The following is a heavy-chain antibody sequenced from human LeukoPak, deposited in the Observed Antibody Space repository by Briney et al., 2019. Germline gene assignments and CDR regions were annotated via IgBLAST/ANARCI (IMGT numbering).Heavy chain of an antibody. Sequence: ASVNVSCKASGYTFTNYGIGWVRQAPGQGLEWMGWISAYTGDTHYVQKFHDRVTMTIDTSTNTAYMQLTTLTSDDTAVYYCARGLGLRLRPSRFDPWVQATLVTVSS. V-gene: IGHV1-18*01. CDR2: ISAYTGDT. D-gene: IGHD2-21*02. J-gene: IGHJ5*02. CDR1: GYTFTNYG. CDR3: ARGLGLRLRPSRFDP.